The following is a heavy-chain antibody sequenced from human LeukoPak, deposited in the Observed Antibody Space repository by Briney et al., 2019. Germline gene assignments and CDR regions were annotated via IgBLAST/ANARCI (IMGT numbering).Heavy chain of an antibody. V-gene: IGHV3-23*01. CDR2: ISDSGGET. D-gene: IGHD6-13*01. Sequence: GGSLRLSCAASGFTFSYYAMSWVRQAPGRGLEWVSVISDSGGETSYADSVKGRFTISRDNSKNTLYLQLNSLRAEDTAVYYCAKPIFRQMAAAGEFDYWGQGTLVTVSS. CDR3: AKPIFRQMAAAGEFDY. CDR1: GFTFSYYA. J-gene: IGHJ4*02.